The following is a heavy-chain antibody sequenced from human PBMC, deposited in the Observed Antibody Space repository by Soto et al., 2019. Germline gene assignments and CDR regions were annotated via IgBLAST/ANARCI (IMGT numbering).Heavy chain of an antibody. D-gene: IGHD1-26*01. J-gene: IGHJ3*02. V-gene: IGHV1-24*01. CDR1: GYTLTELS. CDR3: ATEYSGSYYGSFDI. CDR2: FDPEDGET. Sequence: ASVKVSCKVSGYTLTELSMHWVRQAPGKGLEWMGGFDPEDGETIYAQKFQGRVTMTEDTSTDTAYMELSSLRSEDTVVYYCATEYSGSYYGSFDIWGQGTMVTVSS.